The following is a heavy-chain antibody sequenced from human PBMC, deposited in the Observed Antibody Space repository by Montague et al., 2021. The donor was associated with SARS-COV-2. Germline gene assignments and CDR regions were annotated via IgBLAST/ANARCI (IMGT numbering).Heavy chain of an antibody. J-gene: IGHJ4*02. CDR2: MSYSGGS. D-gene: IGHD6-13*01. CDR3: AGLLAATGNFDF. V-gene: IGHV4-39*01. Sequence: SETLSLTCTVSGGSINTPNHYWGWIRQPPGKGLEWVGSMSYSGGSYSNPSLRLRLTISVDTSKNQFSLRLSSVTAADTAGYCCAGLLAATGNFDFWGQGTLVTVSS. CDR1: GGSINTPNHY.